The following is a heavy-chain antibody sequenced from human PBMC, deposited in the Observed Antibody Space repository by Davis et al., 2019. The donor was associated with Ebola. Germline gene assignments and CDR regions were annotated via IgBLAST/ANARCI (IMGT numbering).Heavy chain of an antibody. V-gene: IGHV4-59*01. CDR3: ARDFYYGMDV. J-gene: IGHJ6*02. CDR2: INHSGST. CDR1: GGSISSYY. Sequence: SETLSLTCTVSGGSISSYYWSWIRQPPGKGLEWIGEINHSGSTNYNPSLKSRVTISVDTSKNQFSLKLCSVTAADTAVYYCARDFYYGMDVWGQGTTVTVSS.